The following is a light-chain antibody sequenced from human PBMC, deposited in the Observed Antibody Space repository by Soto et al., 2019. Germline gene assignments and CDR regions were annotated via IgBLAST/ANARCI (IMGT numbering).Light chain of an antibody. J-gene: IGLJ1*01. V-gene: IGLV2-14*01. Sequence: QSALTQPASVSGSPGQSITSSCTGTSSDIGYYDYVSLYQHHSGKAPKLLMYEVNNRPSGVSNRFSGSKSVNTASLTISGLQAEDEADYYCSSHSSSSAYYVFGTGTKLTVL. CDR3: SSHSSSSAYYV. CDR1: SSDIGYYDY. CDR2: EVN.